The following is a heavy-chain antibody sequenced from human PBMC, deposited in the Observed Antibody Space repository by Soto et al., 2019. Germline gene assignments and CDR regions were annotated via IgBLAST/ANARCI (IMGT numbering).Heavy chain of an antibody. D-gene: IGHD3-10*01. V-gene: IGHV1-69*13. J-gene: IGHJ4*02. CDR1: GDTFNIYT. CDR3: ATNGSSVVLDS. CDR2: IFAMFGSP. Sequence: SVKVSCKASGDTFNIYTFNWVRQAPGQGLEWMGGIFAMFGSPHNAEKFQHRLTISADDSTTTVYMELSDLRSEDTAVYYCATNGSSVVLDSWGQGTLVTVSS.